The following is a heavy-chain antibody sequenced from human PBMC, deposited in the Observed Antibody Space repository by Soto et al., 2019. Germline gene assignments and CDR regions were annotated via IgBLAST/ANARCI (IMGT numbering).Heavy chain of an antibody. CDR1: GFTFTSSA. CDR2: IVVGSGNK. J-gene: IGHJ6*02. CDR3: AAGSGRYFHYYYYGMDV. V-gene: IGHV1-58*01. Sequence: SVQVSSRAAGFTFTSSAVQCVRQARGQRLEWLGWIVVGSGNKNYSQKFQERVTITRDMSTSTAYMELSSLRSADAAVYYCAAGSGRYFHYYYYGMDVWGQGTTVTVSS. D-gene: IGHD3-22*01.